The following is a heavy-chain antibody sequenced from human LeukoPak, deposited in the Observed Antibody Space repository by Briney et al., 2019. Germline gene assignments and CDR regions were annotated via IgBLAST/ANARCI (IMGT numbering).Heavy chain of an antibody. V-gene: IGHV3-7*01. D-gene: IGHD6-13*01. CDR2: IKQDGSDK. CDR3: AIIPRAAAGPSACSPFHC. CDR1: GFTFSSYW. Sequence: GGSLRLSCGVSGFTFSSYWMNWVRQAPGKGLEWVANIKQDGSDKYYVDSVKGRFTISRDNAKNSLYLQMNSLRAEDTAVYYCAIIPRAAAGPSACSPFHCWGQGTLVTVSS. J-gene: IGHJ4*02.